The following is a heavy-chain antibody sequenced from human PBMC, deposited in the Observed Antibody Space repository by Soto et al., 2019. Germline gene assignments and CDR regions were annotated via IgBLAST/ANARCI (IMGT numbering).Heavy chain of an antibody. V-gene: IGHV4-31*03. Sequence: QVQLQESGPGLVKPSQTLSLTCTVSGGSISSVGYYWSWIRQHPGKGLEWIGYIYYSGSTYYNPSLKSRVTISVDTSKNQFPLKLSSVTAADTAVYYCARGRSSTSPYPIGYWGQGTLVTVSS. CDR3: ARGRSSTSPYPIGY. J-gene: IGHJ4*02. D-gene: IGHD2-2*01. CDR1: GGSISSVGYY. CDR2: IYYSGST.